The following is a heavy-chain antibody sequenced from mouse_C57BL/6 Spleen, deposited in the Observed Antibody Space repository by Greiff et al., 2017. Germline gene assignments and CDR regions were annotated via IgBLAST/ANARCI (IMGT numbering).Heavy chain of an antibody. CDR3: ARSDGSRYFDV. D-gene: IGHD2-3*01. J-gene: IGHJ1*03. V-gene: IGHV14-2*01. CDR2: IDPEDGEP. Sequence: EVKLMESGAELVKPGASVKLSCTASGFNIKDYYMHWVKQRTEQGLEWIGRIDPEDGEPKYAPKFQGKATITADTSSNPAYLQLSSLTSEDTAVYYCARSDGSRYFDVWGTGTTVTVSS. CDR1: GFNIKDYY.